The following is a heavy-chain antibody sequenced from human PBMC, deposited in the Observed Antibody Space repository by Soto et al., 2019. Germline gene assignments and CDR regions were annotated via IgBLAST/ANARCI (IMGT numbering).Heavy chain of an antibody. Sequence: PGGSLRLSCAASGFTFSNAWMNWVRQAPGKGLEWVGRIKSKTDGGTTDYAAPVKGRFTISRDDSKSTLYLQMNSLKTEDTAVYYCTPSGSGSYYGLFDYWGQGTLVTVSS. CDR1: GFTFSNAW. CDR3: TPSGSGSYYGLFDY. CDR2: IKSKTDGGTT. J-gene: IGHJ4*02. D-gene: IGHD3-10*01. V-gene: IGHV3-15*07.